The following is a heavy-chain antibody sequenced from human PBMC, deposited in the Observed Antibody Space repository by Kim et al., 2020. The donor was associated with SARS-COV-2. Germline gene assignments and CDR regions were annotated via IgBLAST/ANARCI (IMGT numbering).Heavy chain of an antibody. Sequence: ASVKVSCKASGYTFTNYGISWVRQAPGQGLEWMGWISSHNGDTNYARNLQGRVTMTTDSSTSTAYMELRSLRSDDTAVYYCARVAPSSTNCRWCFDFWGQ. CDR2: ISSHNGDT. CDR3: ARVAPSSTNCRWCFDF. J-gene: IGHJ4*02. V-gene: IGHV1-18*01. CDR1: GYTFTNYG. D-gene: IGHD2-2*01.